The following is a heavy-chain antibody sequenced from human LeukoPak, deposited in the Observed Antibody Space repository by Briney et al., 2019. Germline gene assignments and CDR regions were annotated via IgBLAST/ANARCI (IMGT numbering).Heavy chain of an antibody. Sequence: PGGSLRLSCAASGFTFSSYWMHWVRQGPGKGLVWVSRIENDGSTTSYAESVKGRFTISRDNAKNTLYLQMNSLRAEDTAVYYCTRGYSYDSSGRRIFDYWGQGTLVTVSS. J-gene: IGHJ4*02. V-gene: IGHV3-74*01. D-gene: IGHD3-22*01. CDR2: IENDGSTT. CDR1: GFTFSSYW. CDR3: TRGYSYDSSGRRIFDY.